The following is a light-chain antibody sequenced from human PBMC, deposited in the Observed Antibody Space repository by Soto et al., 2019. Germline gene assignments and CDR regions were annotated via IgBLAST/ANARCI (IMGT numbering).Light chain of an antibody. CDR3: QQYNSYFTWT. J-gene: IGKJ1*01. Sequence: DIQMTQSPSSMSASVGDRVTITCQASQDIGNYLNWYHQKPGKAPKLLIYAASSLQSGVPSRFSGSGSGTEFTLTISSLQPDDFATYXCQQYNSYFTWTFGQGTKVDIK. CDR1: QDIGNY. CDR2: AAS. V-gene: IGKV1-16*01.